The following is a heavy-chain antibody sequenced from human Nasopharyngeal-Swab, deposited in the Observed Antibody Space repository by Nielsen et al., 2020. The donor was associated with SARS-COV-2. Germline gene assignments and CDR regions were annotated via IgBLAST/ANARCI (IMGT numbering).Heavy chain of an antibody. CDR2: IWYDGSNK. Sequence: GESLKISCAASGFTFSSYGMHWVRQAPGKGLEWVAVIWYDGSNKYYADSVKGQFTISRDNSKNTLYLQMNSLRAEDTAVYYCARAKGGYSGYGYIDYWGQGTLVTVSS. J-gene: IGHJ4*02. V-gene: IGHV3-33*01. D-gene: IGHD5-12*01. CDR3: ARAKGGYSGYGYIDY. CDR1: GFTFSSYG.